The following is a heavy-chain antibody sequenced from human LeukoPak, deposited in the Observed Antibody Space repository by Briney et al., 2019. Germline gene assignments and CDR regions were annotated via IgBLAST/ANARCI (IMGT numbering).Heavy chain of an antibody. CDR1: GGSISSYY. Sequence: PSETLSLTCTVSGGSISSYYWSRIRQPAGKGLEWIGRIYTSGSTNYNPSLKSRVTMSVDTSKNQFSLKLSSVTAADTAVYYCARDSAPDYGGDDAFDIWGQGTMVTVSS. D-gene: IGHD4-17*01. V-gene: IGHV4-4*07. CDR3: ARDSAPDYGGDDAFDI. CDR2: IYTSGST. J-gene: IGHJ3*02.